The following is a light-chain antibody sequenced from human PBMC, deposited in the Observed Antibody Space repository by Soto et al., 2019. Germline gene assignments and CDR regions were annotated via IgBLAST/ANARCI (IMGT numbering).Light chain of an antibody. CDR2: GAS. CDR3: QQYYTWPST. J-gene: IGKJ4*01. CDR1: QGVSRK. Sequence: DIVMTQSPATLSVAPGERVTFSCRASQGVSRKLAWYQHKPGQAPRLLISGASTGATGIPARFSGSGSGTEFTLTISSLQSEDCAVYYCQQYYTWPSTFGGGTKVDIK. V-gene: IGKV3-15*01.